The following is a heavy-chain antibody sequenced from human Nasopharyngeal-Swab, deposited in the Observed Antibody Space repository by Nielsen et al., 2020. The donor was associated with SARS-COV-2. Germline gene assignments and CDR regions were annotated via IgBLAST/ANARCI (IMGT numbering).Heavy chain of an antibody. CDR2: VYMGSGNT. V-gene: IGHV1-3*04. D-gene: IGHD6-13*01. J-gene: IGHJ4*02. Sequence: ASVKVSCKASGSLYSNDAIHWVRQAPGQGLEWMGYVYMGSGNTRSSEKFQGRVPFTRDQSETTAYMELTGLTSKDTALFFCARGYTSGWYHDYWGQGTLLTVSS. CDR1: GSLYSNDA. CDR3: ARGYTSGWYHDY.